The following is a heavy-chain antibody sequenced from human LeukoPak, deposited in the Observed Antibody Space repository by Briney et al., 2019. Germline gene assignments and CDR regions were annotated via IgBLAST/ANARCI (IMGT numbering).Heavy chain of an antibody. CDR1: GFTFGDYA. J-gene: IGHJ4*02. Sequence: GGSLRLSCTASGFTFGDYAMSWARQAPGKGLEWVGFIRSKAYGGTTEYAASVKGRFTISRDDSKSIAYLQMNSLKTEDTAVYYCTRVGGAVGIYFDYWGQGTLVTVSS. V-gene: IGHV3-49*04. D-gene: IGHD3-16*01. CDR3: TRVGGAVGIYFDY. CDR2: IRSKAYGGTT.